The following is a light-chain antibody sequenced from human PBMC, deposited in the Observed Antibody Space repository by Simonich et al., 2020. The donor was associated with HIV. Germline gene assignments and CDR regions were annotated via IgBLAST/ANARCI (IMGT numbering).Light chain of an antibody. Sequence: EIVLTQSPGTLSLSPGESATLSCRASQSVSSNFLAWYQQKPGQAPRLLSYTSSYRTTGIPDRFSGSGSGTDFTLTISRLEPEDFAVYYCQQYGSSPLTFGGGTKVEIK. CDR1: QSVSSNF. J-gene: IGKJ4*01. V-gene: IGKV3-20*01. CDR3: QQYGSSPLT. CDR2: TSS.